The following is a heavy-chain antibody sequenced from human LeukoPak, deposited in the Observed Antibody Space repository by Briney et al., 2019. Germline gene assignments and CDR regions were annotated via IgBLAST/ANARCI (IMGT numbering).Heavy chain of an antibody. J-gene: IGHJ4*02. CDR2: IQPDGSRK. Sequence: GGSLRLSCAASGFPFSSHWLSWFRQSPGKGLEWVATIQPDGSRKYYVDSVRGRFTISRDNARNSLFLQMNSLRAEDTALYYCARDDSDNWGQGTLVTVSS. V-gene: IGHV3-7*01. CDR1: GFPFSSHW. CDR3: ARDDSDN.